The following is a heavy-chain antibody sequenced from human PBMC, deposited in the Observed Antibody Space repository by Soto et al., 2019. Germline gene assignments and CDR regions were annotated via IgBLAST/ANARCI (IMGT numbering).Heavy chain of an antibody. CDR2: ISYDGSNK. CDR1: GFTFSSYA. J-gene: IGHJ4*02. V-gene: IGHV3-30-3*01. Sequence: PGGSLRLSCAASGFTFSSYAMHWVRQAPGKGLEWVAVISYDGSNKYYADSVKGRFTISRDNSKNTLYLQMNSLRAEDTAVYYCARGAAAPVHYWGQGTLVTVSS. D-gene: IGHD2-2*01. CDR3: ARGAAAPVHY.